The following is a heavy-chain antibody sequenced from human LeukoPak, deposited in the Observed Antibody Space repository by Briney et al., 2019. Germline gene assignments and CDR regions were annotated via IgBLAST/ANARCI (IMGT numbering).Heavy chain of an antibody. CDR2: IYHSGST. J-gene: IGHJ4*02. CDR1: GYSISSGYY. Sequence: SETLSLTCTVSGYSISSGYYWGWIRQPPGKGLEWIGSIYHSGSTYYNPSLKSRVTISVDTSKNQFSLKLSSVTAADTAVYYCATPQPGYSSSSGGEYYFDYWGQGTLVTVSS. V-gene: IGHV4-38-2*02. CDR3: ATPQPGYSSSSGGEYYFDY. D-gene: IGHD6-6*01.